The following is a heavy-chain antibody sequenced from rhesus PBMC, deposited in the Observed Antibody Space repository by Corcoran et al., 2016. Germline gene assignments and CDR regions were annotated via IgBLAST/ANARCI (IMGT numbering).Heavy chain of an antibody. J-gene: IGHJ3*01. CDR1: GFSLSTRGMC. V-gene: IGHV2-1*01. CDR2: IYWDDDK. D-gene: IGHD6S26*01. CDR3: ARVRGSSVTIFDY. Sequence: QVTLKESGPALVKPTQTLTLTCTFSGFSLSTRGMCVGWIRQHSRKTLEWLALIYWDDDKRYSTSLKSRLTISKDTSKNQVVLTMTNMDPVDTATYYCARVRGSSVTIFDYWGQGLRVTVSS.